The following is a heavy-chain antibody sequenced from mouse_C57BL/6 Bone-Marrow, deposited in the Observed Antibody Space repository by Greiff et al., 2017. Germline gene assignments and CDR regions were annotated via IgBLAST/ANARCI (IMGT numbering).Heavy chain of an antibody. Sequence: VQLQQSGAELVKPGASVKISCKASGYAFRSYWMNWVKQRPGKGLEWIGQFYPGDGDTNYNGKFKGKATLTADKSSSTAYMQLSSLTSEDAAVYFCSRLNYYGRSYGYFDVWGTGTTATVST. V-gene: IGHV1-80*01. D-gene: IGHD1-1*01. CDR2: FYPGDGDT. J-gene: IGHJ1*03. CDR1: GYAFRSYW. CDR3: SRLNYYGRSYGYFDV.